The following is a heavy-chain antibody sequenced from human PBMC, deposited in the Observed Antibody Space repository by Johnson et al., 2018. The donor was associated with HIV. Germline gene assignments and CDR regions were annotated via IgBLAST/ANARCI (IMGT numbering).Heavy chain of an antibody. CDR1: GFTFSNAW. D-gene: IGHD7-27*01. CDR3: TTAPSNWGNAFDI. CDR2: IKSKTDGGTT. V-gene: IGHV3-15*01. Sequence: VQLVESGGGLVKPGGSLRLSCVASGFTFSNAWMSWVRQAPGKGLEWVGRIKSKTDGGTTDYAAPVKGRFTISRDDSKNTLYLKMNSLKTEDTAVYYCTTAPSNWGNAFDIWGQGTMVTVSS. J-gene: IGHJ3*02.